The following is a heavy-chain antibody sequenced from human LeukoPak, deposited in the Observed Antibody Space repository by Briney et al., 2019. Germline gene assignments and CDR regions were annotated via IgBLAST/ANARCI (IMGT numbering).Heavy chain of an antibody. D-gene: IGHD2-2*01. Sequence: GESLKFSGEGAVSFFTSYWICGVRQMPGKGLEWMGIIYPGDSDTRYSPSFQGQVTISADKSISTAYLQWSSLKASVNAISYCSRQFYGSTSPNWFDPWGQGTLVTVSS. CDR2: IYPGDSDT. J-gene: IGHJ5*02. CDR1: VSFFTSYW. CDR3: SRQFYGSTSPNWFDP. V-gene: IGHV5-51*01.